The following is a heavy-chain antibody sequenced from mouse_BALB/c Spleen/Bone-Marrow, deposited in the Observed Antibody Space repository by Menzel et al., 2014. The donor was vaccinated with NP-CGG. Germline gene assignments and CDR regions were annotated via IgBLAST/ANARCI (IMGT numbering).Heavy chain of an antibody. V-gene: IGHV1S132*01. Sequence: QVQLKESGAELVKPGASVKLSCKTSGYTFTSYWIQWVKQRPEQGLGWIGEIFPGTGTTYYNEKFKGKATLTIDTSSSTAYMQLSSLTSEDSAVYFCASRDSSGYVPDYWGQGTTLTVSS. CDR3: ASRDSSGYVPDY. CDR1: GYTFTSYW. CDR2: IFPGTGTT. J-gene: IGHJ2*01. D-gene: IGHD3-2*01.